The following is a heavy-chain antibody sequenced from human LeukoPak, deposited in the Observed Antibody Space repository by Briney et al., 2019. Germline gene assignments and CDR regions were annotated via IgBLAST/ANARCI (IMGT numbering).Heavy chain of an antibody. CDR3: AKGVGSGWYGGGDF. Sequence: GSLRLSCAASGFTFSSYAMNWVRQAPGKGLEWVSGISNSGGNTYYAASVKGRFTISRDNSRNTLYLQMNSLRAEDTALYYCAKGVGSGWYGGGDFWGQGNLVTVSS. V-gene: IGHV3-23*01. CDR1: GFTFSSYA. D-gene: IGHD6-19*01. J-gene: IGHJ4*02. CDR2: ISNSGGNT.